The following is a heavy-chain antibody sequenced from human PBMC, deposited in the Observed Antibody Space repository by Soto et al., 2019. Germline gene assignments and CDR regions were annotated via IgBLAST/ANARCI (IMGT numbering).Heavy chain of an antibody. Sequence: GXISSGGYYWSWIRQHPGKGLEWIGYIYYSGSTYYNPSLKSRVTISFDTSKNQFSLKLSSVTAADTALYYCARDTIPGDYFDYWGQGTLVTVSS. CDR1: GXISSGGYY. J-gene: IGHJ4*02. V-gene: IGHV4-31*02. CDR3: ARDTIPGDYFDY. D-gene: IGHD3-9*01. CDR2: IYYSGST.